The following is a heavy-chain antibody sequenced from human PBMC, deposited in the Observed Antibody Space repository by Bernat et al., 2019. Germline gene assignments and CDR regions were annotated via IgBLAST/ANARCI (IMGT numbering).Heavy chain of an antibody. D-gene: IGHD4-17*01. V-gene: IGHV3-23*04. CDR2: ISGSGGSK. Sequence: EVQLVESGGGLVQPGGSLRLSCAASGFTFSSYAMSWVRQAPGKGLEWVSAISGSGGSKYYADSVKGRFTISRDNSKNTLYLQMNSLRAEVTAVYYLAKGQDYGDYEGPDWFDPWGQGTLVTVSS. CDR1: GFTFSSYA. J-gene: IGHJ5*02. CDR3: AKGQDYGDYEGPDWFDP.